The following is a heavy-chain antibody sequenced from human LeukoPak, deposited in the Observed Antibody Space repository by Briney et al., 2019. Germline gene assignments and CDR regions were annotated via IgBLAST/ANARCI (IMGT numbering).Heavy chain of an antibody. CDR1: GDTHVDLS. CDR3: ATAPRGYSGSYFPAFDI. J-gene: IGHJ3*02. CDR2: FDPEDGET. V-gene: IGHV1-24*01. Sequence: GASVKVSCKVSGDTHVDLSMHWVRQAPGKGLEWMGGFDPEDGETIYAQKFQGRVTMTEDTSTDTAYMELSSLRSEDTAAYYCATAPRGYSGSYFPAFDIWGQGTMVTVSS. D-gene: IGHD1-26*01.